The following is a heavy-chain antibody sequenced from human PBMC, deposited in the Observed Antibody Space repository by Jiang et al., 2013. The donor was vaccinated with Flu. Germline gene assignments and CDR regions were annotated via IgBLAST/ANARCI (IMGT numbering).Heavy chain of an antibody. Sequence: GSGLVKPSETLSLTCTVSGGSITSYYWGWIRQPPGKGLEWIATIHHSGITRYNPSLKSRVMISLDMSKNHISLRLSSVTAADTAVYYCASQLSDRAFDHWGQGTLLTVSS. CDR2: IHHSGIT. D-gene: IGHD2-21*01. J-gene: IGHJ4*02. CDR1: GGSITSYY. V-gene: IGHV4-59*08. CDR3: ASQLSDRAFDH.